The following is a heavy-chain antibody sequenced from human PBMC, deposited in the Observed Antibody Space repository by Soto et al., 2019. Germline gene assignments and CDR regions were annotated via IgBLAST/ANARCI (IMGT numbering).Heavy chain of an antibody. D-gene: IGHD6-19*01. V-gene: IGHV3-30*18. CDR2: VSHDGRNT. CDR1: GFTFSDYA. J-gene: IGHJ4*02. CDR3: AKGGRQWLVTSDFNY. Sequence: VQLVESGGGVVQPGRSLRLSCAANGFTFSDYAMQWVRQAPGKGLEWVAVVSHDGRNTHYADSVKGRFTISRDSSKNTVSLEMTSMRAEDTAVYYCAKGGRQWLVTSDFNYWGQGALVTVSP.